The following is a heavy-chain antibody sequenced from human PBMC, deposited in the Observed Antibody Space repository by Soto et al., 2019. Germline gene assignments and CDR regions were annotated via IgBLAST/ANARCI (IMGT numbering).Heavy chain of an antibody. CDR2: INAGNGNT. J-gene: IGHJ5*02. CDR1: GYTFTSYA. Sequence: VASVKVSCKASGYTFTSYAMHWVRQAPGQRLEWMGWINAGNGNTKYSQKFQGRVTITRDTSASTAYMELSSLRSEDTAVYYCARVYGSGTHPGTNWFDPWGQGTLVTVSS. V-gene: IGHV1-3*01. CDR3: ARVYGSGTHPGTNWFDP. D-gene: IGHD3-10*01.